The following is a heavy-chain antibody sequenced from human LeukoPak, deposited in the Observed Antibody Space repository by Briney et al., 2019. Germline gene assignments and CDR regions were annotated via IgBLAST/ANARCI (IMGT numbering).Heavy chain of an antibody. D-gene: IGHD3-10*01. J-gene: IGHJ6*04. Sequence: GASVKVSCKASGYTFTSYYMHWVRQAPGQGLEWMGIINPSGGSTSYAQKFQGRVTMTRDTSTSTVYMELSSLRSEDTAVYYCARVPRVRGVIGYYGMDVWGKGPTVTVSS. CDR3: ARVPRVRGVIGYYGMDV. CDR2: INPSGGST. V-gene: IGHV1-46*01. CDR1: GYTFTSYY.